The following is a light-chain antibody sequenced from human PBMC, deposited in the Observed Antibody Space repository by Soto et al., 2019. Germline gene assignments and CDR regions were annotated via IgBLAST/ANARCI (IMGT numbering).Light chain of an antibody. V-gene: IGLV2-14*03. Sequence: QSALTQPASVSGSPGQSITISCTATSSDVGGYNYVSWYQQHPGKAPRLLIYDVTSRPSGVSNRFSGSKSGSTASLTISGLQAEDEADYYCSSYTTNSTYVFGTGTKVTVL. CDR3: SSYTTNSTYV. CDR2: DVT. CDR1: SSDVGGYNY. J-gene: IGLJ1*01.